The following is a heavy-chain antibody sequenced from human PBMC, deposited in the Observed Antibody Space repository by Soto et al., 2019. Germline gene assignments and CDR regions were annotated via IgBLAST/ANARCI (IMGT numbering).Heavy chain of an antibody. J-gene: IGHJ6*02. V-gene: IGHV3-23*01. D-gene: IGHD2-2*01. Sequence: EVQLLESGGGLVQPGGSLRLSCAASGFTFSSYAMSWVRQAPGKGLEWVSAISGSGGSTYYADSVKGRFTICRDNSKNTLYLQMNSLRAEDTAVYYCAKDPALVPAARGKYYYGMDVWGQGTTVTVSS. CDR1: GFTFSSYA. CDR3: AKDPALVPAARGKYYYGMDV. CDR2: ISGSGGST.